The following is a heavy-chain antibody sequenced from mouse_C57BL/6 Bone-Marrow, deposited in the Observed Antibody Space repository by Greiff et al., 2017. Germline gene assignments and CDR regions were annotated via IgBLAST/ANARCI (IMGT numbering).Heavy chain of an antibody. CDR1: GYTFTSYG. J-gene: IGHJ1*03. D-gene: IGHD2-1*01. V-gene: IGHV1-81*01. Sequence: VQLQQSGAELARPGASVKLSCKASGYTFTSYGISWVKQRTGQGLEWIGEIYPRSGNTYYNEKFKGKATLTADKSSSTAYMELRSLTSEDSAVYFCARLGNYGNWYFDVWGTGTTVTVSS. CDR3: ARLGNYGNWYFDV. CDR2: IYPRSGNT.